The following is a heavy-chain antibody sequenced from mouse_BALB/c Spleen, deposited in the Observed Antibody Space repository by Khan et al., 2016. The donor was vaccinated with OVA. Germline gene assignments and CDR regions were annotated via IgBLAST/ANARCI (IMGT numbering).Heavy chain of an antibody. J-gene: IGHJ2*01. CDR3: ATSYYDGYYFDY. CDR2: ISGDSSTI. CDR1: GFTFSSYG. Sequence: VQLKESGGGLVQPGGSRKLSCAASGFTFSSYGMHWVRQAPEKGLEWVAYISGDSSTIYYADTVKGRFTISRDNPKNTLFLQMTSLRSEDTAMYYCATSYYDGYYFDYWGQGTTLTVSS. V-gene: IGHV5-17*02. D-gene: IGHD1-1*01.